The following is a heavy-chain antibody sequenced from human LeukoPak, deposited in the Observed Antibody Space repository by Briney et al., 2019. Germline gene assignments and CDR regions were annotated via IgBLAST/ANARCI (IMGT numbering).Heavy chain of an antibody. CDR2: ISYDGSNK. J-gene: IGHJ6*02. CDR3: AGEKARSWYGRYYYYGMDV. Sequence: GGSLRLSCAASGFTFSSYAMHWVRQAPGKGLEWVAVISYDGSNKYYADSVKGRFTISRDNSKNTLYLQMNSLRAGDTAVYYCAGEKARSWYGRYYYYGMDVWGQGTTVTVSS. D-gene: IGHD6-13*01. CDR1: GFTFSSYA. V-gene: IGHV3-30-3*01.